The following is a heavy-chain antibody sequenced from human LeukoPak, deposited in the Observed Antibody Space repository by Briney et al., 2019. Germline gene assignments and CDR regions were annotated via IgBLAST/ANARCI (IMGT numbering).Heavy chain of an antibody. CDR1: GGSFSGYY. Sequence: SETLSLTCAVYGGSFSGYYWSWIRQPPGKGLEWIGEINRSGSTNYNPSLKSRVTISVDTSKNQFSLKLSSVTAADTAVYYCARGLWYSSSLLGWGIWGQGTMVTVSS. V-gene: IGHV4-34*01. CDR2: INRSGST. J-gene: IGHJ3*02. D-gene: IGHD6-13*01. CDR3: ARGLWYSSSLLGWGI.